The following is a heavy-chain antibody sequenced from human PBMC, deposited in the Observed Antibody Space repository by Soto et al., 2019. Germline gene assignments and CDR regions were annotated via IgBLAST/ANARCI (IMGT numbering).Heavy chain of an antibody. CDR1: GGSFSGYY. V-gene: IGHV4-34*01. Sequence: LSLTCAVYGGSFSGYYWSWIRQPPGKGLEWIGEINHSGSTNYNPSLKSRVTISVDTSKNQFSLKLSSVTAADTAVYYCAIRQDYYDSSGPSVAVVYRGQGTLVTVSS. D-gene: IGHD3-22*01. CDR2: INHSGST. J-gene: IGHJ4*02. CDR3: AIRQDYYDSSGPSVAVVY.